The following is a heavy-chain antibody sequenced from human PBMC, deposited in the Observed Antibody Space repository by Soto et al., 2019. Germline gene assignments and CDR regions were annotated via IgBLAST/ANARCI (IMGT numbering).Heavy chain of an antibody. J-gene: IGHJ4*02. CDR2: LHYSGST. D-gene: IGHD3-10*01. CDR3: ARLTGGWYFDY. V-gene: IGHV4-59*08. Sequence: SETLSLTCTVSGGPMSSYYWSWIRQPPGKGLEWIGHLHYSGSTNYNPSLESRVTIFVDTSKNQFSLKLSSVTAADTAVYYCARLTGGWYFDYWGQGTLVTVSP. CDR1: GGPMSSYY.